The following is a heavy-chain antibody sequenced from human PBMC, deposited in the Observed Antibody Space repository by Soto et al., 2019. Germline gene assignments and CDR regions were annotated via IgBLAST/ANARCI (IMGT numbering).Heavy chain of an antibody. CDR2: ISGYNGHT. CDR3: AREGEMPYYYYGLDG. CDR1: GYTFTTYG. Sequence: QVQLVQSGAEVRQPGASVKVSCKASGYTFTTYGITWVRQAPGQGPEWMGWISGYNGHTKYAQKFQGRVTMTTDTATSTVYMDLRSLTSDDTAVYYCAREGEMPYYYYGLDGWGQGTTVTVSS. J-gene: IGHJ6*02. V-gene: IGHV1-18*01. D-gene: IGHD3-16*01.